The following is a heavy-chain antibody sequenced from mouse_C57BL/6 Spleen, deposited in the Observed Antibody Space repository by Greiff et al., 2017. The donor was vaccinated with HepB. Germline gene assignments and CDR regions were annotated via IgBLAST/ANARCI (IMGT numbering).Heavy chain of an antibody. D-gene: IGHD2-10*02. J-gene: IGHJ4*01. CDR1: GFTFSDYY. CDR3: ARLGYGTYAMDY. Sequence: EVHLVESGGGLVQPGGSLKLSCAASGFTFSDYYMYWVRQTPEKRLEWVAYISNGGGSTYYPDTVKGRFTISRDNAKNTLYLQMSRLKSEDTAMYYCARLGYGTYAMDYWGQGTSVTVSS. V-gene: IGHV5-12*01. CDR2: ISNGGGST.